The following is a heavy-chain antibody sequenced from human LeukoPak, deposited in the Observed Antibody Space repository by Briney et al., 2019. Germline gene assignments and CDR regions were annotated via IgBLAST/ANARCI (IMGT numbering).Heavy chain of an antibody. CDR1: GFTFSNAW. CDR3: TRARWLDKWFDH. V-gene: IGHV3-15*01. Sequence: PGGSLRLSCAVSGFTFSNAWMSWVRQAPGKGREWVCRIKSKTDGGTTDYDATVTGRFTISRDDSKNTLYLQMNSLKTEHTAVYYCTRARWLDKWFDHWGQGTLVTVSS. J-gene: IGHJ5*02. CDR2: IKSKTDGGTT. D-gene: IGHD5-12*01.